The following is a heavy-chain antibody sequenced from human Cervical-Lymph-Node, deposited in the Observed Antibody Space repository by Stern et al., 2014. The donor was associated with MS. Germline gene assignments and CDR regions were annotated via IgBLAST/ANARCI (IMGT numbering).Heavy chain of an antibody. CDR3: ARQLSSEELDY. D-gene: IGHD6-19*01. V-gene: IGHV5-51*01. CDR2: ISPVDSDA. CDR1: GYSFTSYW. J-gene: IGHJ4*02. Sequence: EVQLVESGAEVKKPGESLKISCKGSGYSFTSYWIAWVRQMPGKGLEWMGIISPVDSDARYSPSFQGQVAFSVDKSVGTAYVQWNSLKASDTAMYYCARQLSSEELDYWGKGTLVSVSS.